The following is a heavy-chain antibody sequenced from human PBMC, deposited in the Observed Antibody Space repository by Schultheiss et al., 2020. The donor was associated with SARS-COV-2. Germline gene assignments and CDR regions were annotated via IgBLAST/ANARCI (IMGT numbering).Heavy chain of an antibody. CDR1: GGSISSGGYY. J-gene: IGHJ4*02. D-gene: IGHD4-11*01. CDR2: IYYSGST. Sequence: SETLSLTCTVSGGSISSGGYYWSWIRQHPGKGLEWIGYIYYSGSTYYNPSLKSRVTISVDKSKNQFSLKLSSVTAADTAVYYCARSPGDNYPIDYWGQGTLVTVSS. CDR3: ARSPGDNYPIDY. V-gene: IGHV4-31*03.